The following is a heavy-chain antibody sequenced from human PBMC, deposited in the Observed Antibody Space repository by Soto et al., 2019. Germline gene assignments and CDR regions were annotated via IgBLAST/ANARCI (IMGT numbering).Heavy chain of an antibody. V-gene: IGHV3-30*18. Sequence: GGSLRLSCAASGFTFSSYGMHWVRQAPGKGREGVAVISYEGSNKYYADSGKGRFTISRDNSKTTLYLQMNSLRAEDTAVYYCAKDLTMLRGPRQSYYYYGMDVWGQGTTVTVSS. CDR1: GFTFSSYG. CDR2: ISYEGSNK. J-gene: IGHJ6*02. CDR3: AKDLTMLRGPRQSYYYYGMDV. D-gene: IGHD3-10*01.